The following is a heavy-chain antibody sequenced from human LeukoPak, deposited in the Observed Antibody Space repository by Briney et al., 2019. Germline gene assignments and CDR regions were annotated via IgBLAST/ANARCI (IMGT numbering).Heavy chain of an antibody. CDR2: IGGGGCCA. D-gene: IGHD4-23*01. CDR3: AKRVTTVEPSVVDV. CDR1: GFTFSSYA. Sequence: GGSLRLSCAASGFTFSSYAMTWVRQAPGKVLEWLSAIGGGGCCASYPDSVKGRFTISRDNSKNTLYLQMNSLRVEDTAVYYCAKRVTTVEPSVVDVWGQGTAVTVSS. V-gene: IGHV3-23*01. J-gene: IGHJ6*02.